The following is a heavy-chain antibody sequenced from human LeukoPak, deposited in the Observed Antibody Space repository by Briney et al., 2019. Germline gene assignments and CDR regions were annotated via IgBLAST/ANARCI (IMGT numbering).Heavy chain of an antibody. CDR2: IYPGEFDI. CDR3: ARHAYYYFAH. D-gene: IGHD3-10*01. Sequence: GESLQISFKGSGYSFNYYWIGWGRPMPGKGVEWMGLIYPGEFDIRYSPSFQGQVTISADKSTSTAYLQWKSLKASDTAMYYCARHAYYYFAHWGQGTLVTVSS. CDR1: GYSFNYYW. V-gene: IGHV5-51*01. J-gene: IGHJ4*02.